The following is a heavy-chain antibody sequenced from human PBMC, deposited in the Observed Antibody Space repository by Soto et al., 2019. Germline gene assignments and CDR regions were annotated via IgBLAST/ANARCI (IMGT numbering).Heavy chain of an antibody. J-gene: IGHJ4*02. CDR1: GGSISNFY. V-gene: IGHV4-59*01. CDR2: ISYSGNT. Sequence: PSETLSLTCTVSGGSISNFYWSWIRQPPGKGLEWIGYISYSGNTNYNPSLKSRVSISVDTSKNQLSLNLTSVTAADTAVYYCARAPMVLSRSYFDFWGQGTPVTVSS. D-gene: IGHD2-8*01. CDR3: ARAPMVLSRSYFDF.